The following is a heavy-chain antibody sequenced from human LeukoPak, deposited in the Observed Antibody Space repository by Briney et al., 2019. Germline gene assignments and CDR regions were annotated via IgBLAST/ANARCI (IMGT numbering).Heavy chain of an antibody. J-gene: IGHJ4*02. V-gene: IGHV3-30*02. CDR3: AKDLEEYSSSELDY. D-gene: IGHD6-6*01. CDR1: GFTFSSYC. Sequence: PGGSLRLSCAASGFTFSSYCMHWVRQAPGKGLEGVALIRYDGSSKYYADSVKGRVTISRDKSKNTLYLQMSSLTADDTAVYYCAKDLEEYSSSELDYWGQGTLVTVSS. CDR2: IRYDGSSK.